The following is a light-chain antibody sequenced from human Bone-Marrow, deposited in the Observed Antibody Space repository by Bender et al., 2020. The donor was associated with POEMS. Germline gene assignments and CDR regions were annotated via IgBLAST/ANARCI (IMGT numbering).Light chain of an antibody. CDR1: NIGRKS. CDR3: QAWDSSTYV. Sequence: SYVLTQPPSVSVAPGQTARITCGGENIGRKSVHWYQQRPGQAPVLVVYGDSDRPSGIPERFSGSNSGNTATLTISGTQTMDEADYYCQAWDSSTYVFGTGTIVTVL. V-gene: IGLV3-21*02. J-gene: IGLJ1*01. CDR2: GDS.